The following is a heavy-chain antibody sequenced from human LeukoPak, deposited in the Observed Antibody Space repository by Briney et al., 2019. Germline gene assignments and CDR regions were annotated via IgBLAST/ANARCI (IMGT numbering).Heavy chain of an antibody. D-gene: IGHD1-26*01. CDR3: AKWIRGAGGVDY. J-gene: IGHJ4*02. V-gene: IGHV3-23*01. CDR1: GFIFSSYA. Sequence: GGSLRLSCAASGFIFSSYAMAWVRQAPGKGLEFVSVISGISGSGGSTYNADSVKGRFTISRDDSKNTLYLQMNSLRAEDTAIYYCAKWIRGAGGVDYWGQGTLVTVSS. CDR2: ISGISGSGGST.